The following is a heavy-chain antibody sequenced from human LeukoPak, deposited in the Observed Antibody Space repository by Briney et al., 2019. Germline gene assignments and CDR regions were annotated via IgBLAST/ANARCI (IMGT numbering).Heavy chain of an antibody. D-gene: IGHD3-16*01. CDR1: GFPVSSNY. V-gene: IGHV3-66*02. CDR3: ARAPWGGSC. J-gene: IGHJ4*02. CDR2: IYSGGST. Sequence: GGALRLSCAASGFPVSSNYMSWVRQAPGKGLEWVSVIYSGGSTYYADSVKGRFTNSRDNSKTALYLQMNSLRAEDTAVYYCARAPWGGSCWGQGTLVTVSS.